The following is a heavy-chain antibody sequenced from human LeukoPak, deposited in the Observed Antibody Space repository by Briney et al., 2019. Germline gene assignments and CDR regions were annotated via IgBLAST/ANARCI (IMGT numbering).Heavy chain of an antibody. J-gene: IGHJ6*03. Sequence: GGSLRLSCAASGFTFSSYAMSWVRQAPGKGLEWVSAISGSGGSTYYADSVKGRFTISRDNSKNTLYLQMNSLRAEDTAVYYCAKDTEYYDFWSGYYGGGYYMDVWGKGTTVTVSS. D-gene: IGHD3-3*01. CDR1: GFTFSSYA. CDR2: ISGSGGST. V-gene: IGHV3-23*01. CDR3: AKDTEYYDFWSGYYGGGYYMDV.